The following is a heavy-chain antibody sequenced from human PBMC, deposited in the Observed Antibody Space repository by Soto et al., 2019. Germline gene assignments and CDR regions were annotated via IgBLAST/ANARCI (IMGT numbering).Heavy chain of an antibody. CDR1: GFTFGDYA. D-gene: IGHD2-2*01. V-gene: IGHV3-49*03. Sequence: PGGSLRLSCTASGFTFGDYAMSWFRQAPGKGLEWVGFIRSKAYGGTTEYAASVKGRFTISRDDSKSIAYLQMNSLKTEDTAVYYCNIVVVPAAPGSSAYYYYGMDVWGQGTTVTVSS. CDR2: IRSKAYGGTT. CDR3: NIVVVPAAPGSSAYYYYGMDV. J-gene: IGHJ6*02.